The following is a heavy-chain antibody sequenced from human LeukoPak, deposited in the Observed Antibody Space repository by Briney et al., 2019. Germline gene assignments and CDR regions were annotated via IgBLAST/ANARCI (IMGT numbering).Heavy chain of an antibody. D-gene: IGHD6-13*01. J-gene: IGHJ3*02. Sequence: RGSLRLSCAASGFTFSSYSMNWVRQAPGKGLEWVSSISSSSSYIYYADSVKGRFTISRDNAKNSLYLQLNSLRAEDTAVYSCARDVSSSWADAFDIWGQGTMVTVSS. CDR1: GFTFSSYS. V-gene: IGHV3-21*01. CDR2: ISSSSSYI. CDR3: ARDVSSSWADAFDI.